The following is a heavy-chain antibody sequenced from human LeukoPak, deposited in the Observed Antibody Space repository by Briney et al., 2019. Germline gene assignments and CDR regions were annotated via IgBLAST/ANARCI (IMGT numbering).Heavy chain of an antibody. CDR1: GGSVSTYY. D-gene: IGHD1-26*01. Sequence: PSETLSLTCTVSGGSVSTYYWSWIRQSAGKGLEWIGHISTSGSTTYNPSLKSRVTMSVDTSKNQFSLKLSSVTAADTAVYYGVRLSGSNYSPVEYWGQGTLVTVSS. V-gene: IGHV4-4*07. CDR3: VRLSGSNYSPVEY. J-gene: IGHJ4*02. CDR2: ISTSGST.